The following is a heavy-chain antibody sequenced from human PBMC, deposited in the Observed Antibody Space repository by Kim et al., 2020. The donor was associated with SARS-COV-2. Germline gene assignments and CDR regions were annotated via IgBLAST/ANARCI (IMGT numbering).Heavy chain of an antibody. CDR1: GFPFSTYG. V-gene: IGHV3-7*05. Sequence: GGSLRLSCAASGFPFSTYGMYWVRQAPGKGLEWLSTINYDGGTKYYVDSVNGRFTVSRDNAKKSLYLHMTSLRAEDTAVYFCARDRLGGYAMDVGGQGTTVTVSS. J-gene: IGHJ6*02. D-gene: IGHD5-18*01. CDR2: INYDGGTK. CDR3: ARDRLGGYAMDV.